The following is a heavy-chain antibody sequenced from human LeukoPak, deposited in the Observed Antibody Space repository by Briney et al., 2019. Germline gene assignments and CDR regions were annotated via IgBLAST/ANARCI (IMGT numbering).Heavy chain of an antibody. Sequence: PSEALSLTCTVSGSSISSYYWSWIRQPPGKGQEWIGYIYYSGSTNYNPSLKSRVTISVDTFKNQFSLKLSSVTAADTAVYYCASLYCSSISCYADYWGQGTLFTVSS. CDR3: ASLYCSSISCYADY. CDR2: IYYSGST. V-gene: IGHV4-59*01. J-gene: IGHJ4*02. CDR1: GSSISSYY. D-gene: IGHD2-2*01.